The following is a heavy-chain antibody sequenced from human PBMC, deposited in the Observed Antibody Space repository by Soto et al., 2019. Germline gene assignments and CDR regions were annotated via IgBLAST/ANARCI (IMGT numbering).Heavy chain of an antibody. V-gene: IGHV4-30-4*01. J-gene: IGHJ6*02. CDR2: IYYSGST. Sequence: QVQLQESGPGLVKPSQTLSLTCTVSGGSISSGDYYWSWIRQPPGKGLEWIGYIYYSGSTYYNPSLKSRVTISVDTSKTQFSLKLSSVTAEDTAVYYCARGEITGYYYYYGMDVWGQGTTVTVSS. CDR1: GGSISSGDYY. D-gene: IGHD3-16*01. CDR3: ARGEITGYYYYYGMDV.